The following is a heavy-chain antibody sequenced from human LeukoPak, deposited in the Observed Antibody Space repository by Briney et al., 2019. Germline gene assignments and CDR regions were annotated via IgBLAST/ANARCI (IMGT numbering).Heavy chain of an antibody. CDR3: AKDSSPVNTIWAFVI. J-gene: IGHJ3*02. D-gene: IGHD4-17*01. CDR2: ISWNSDSI. V-gene: IGHV3-9*01. CDR1: GFTFDDYA. Sequence: GGSLRLSCAVSGFTFDDYAMQWVRQAPGKDLEWVLGISWNSDSIGYADSVKGRFTISRDNAKNSLYLQMNSLRVEDTALYYCAKDSSPVNTIWAFVIWGQGTMVTVSS.